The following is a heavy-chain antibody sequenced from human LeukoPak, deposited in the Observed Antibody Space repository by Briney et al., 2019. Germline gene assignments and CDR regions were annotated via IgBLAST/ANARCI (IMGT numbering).Heavy chain of an antibody. CDR2: ISASGGST. CDR1: GFTFSSSA. J-gene: IGHJ4*02. D-gene: IGHD1-14*01. V-gene: IGHV3-23*01. Sequence: GGSLRLSCAASGFTFSSSAMSWVRQVPGKGLEWVSGISASGGSTYYAGSVKGRFTISRDNSKNTLYLQMNSLRAEDTAVYYCAKLHNLNSDYWGQGTLVTVSS. CDR3: AKLHNLNSDY.